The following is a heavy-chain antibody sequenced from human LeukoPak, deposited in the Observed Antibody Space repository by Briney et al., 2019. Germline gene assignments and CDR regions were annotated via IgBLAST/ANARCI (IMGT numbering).Heavy chain of an antibody. CDR1: GGSISSYS. CDR2: IYHTGGT. CDR3: ARDHSVTGYWYFDL. Sequence: PSETLSLTCTVSGGSISSYSWSWVRQPPGKGLEWIGYIYHTGGTFYNPSLKSRVTMSADRSKNQFSLKLSSVTAADTAVYYCARDHSVTGYWYFDLWGRSTLVTVSS. D-gene: IGHD2-21*02. V-gene: IGHV4-59*12. J-gene: IGHJ2*01.